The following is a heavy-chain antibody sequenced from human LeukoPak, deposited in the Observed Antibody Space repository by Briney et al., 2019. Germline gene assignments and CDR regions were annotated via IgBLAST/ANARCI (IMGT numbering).Heavy chain of an antibody. CDR2: IRSDGSAP. J-gene: IGHJ4*02. Sequence: GGSLRLSCAASGFSFSSFGMHWVRQAPGKGLVWVSRIRSDGSAPGYADSVKGRFTISRDNAKNTLDLHMNSLRADDTAVYYCTSGRWSDYLDYWGQGTLVTVSS. CDR1: GFSFSSFG. CDR3: TSGRWSDYLDY. D-gene: IGHD3-3*01. V-gene: IGHV3-74*01.